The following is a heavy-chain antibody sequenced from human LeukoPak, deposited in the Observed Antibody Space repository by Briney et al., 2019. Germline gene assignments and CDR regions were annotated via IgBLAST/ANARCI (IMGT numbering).Heavy chain of an antibody. CDR3: ARVGAVTGAFDY. CDR1: GFIFSSYW. J-gene: IGHJ4*02. CDR2: IKSDGSST. D-gene: IGHD2-8*02. Sequence: GGSLRLSCAASGFIFSSYWMHWVRQAPGKGLVWVSRIKSDGSSTTYADSVKGRFTISRDNAKNTLYLQMNSLRAEDTAVYYCARVGAVTGAFDYWGQGTLVTVSS. V-gene: IGHV3-74*03.